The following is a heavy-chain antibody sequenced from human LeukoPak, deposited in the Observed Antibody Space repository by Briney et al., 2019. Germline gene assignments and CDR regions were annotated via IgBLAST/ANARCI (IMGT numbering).Heavy chain of an antibody. CDR2: INHGGST. CDR1: GGSFSGYS. J-gene: IGHJ6*02. V-gene: IGHV4-34*01. CDR3: ARVRYSRGSGFYYYYGMDV. Sequence: LETLSLTCTVYGGSFSGYSWSWVRQPPGKGLEWIGEINHGGSTNYNPSLKGRVTISLDTSKSQFSLELSSVTAADTAVHYCARVRYSRGSGFYYYYGMDVWGQGTAVTVSS. D-gene: IGHD3-9*01.